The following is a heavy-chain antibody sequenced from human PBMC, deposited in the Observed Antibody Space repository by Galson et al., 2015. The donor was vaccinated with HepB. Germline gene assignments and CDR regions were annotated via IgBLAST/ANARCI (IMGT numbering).Heavy chain of an antibody. Sequence: QSGAEVTKPGESLRISCKGSGSSFTSYWISWVRQMPGKGLEWMGRIDPSDSYTNYSPSFQGHVTISADKSISTAYLQWSSLKASDTAMYYCARTNWAYYYDSSGYYEGSAFDYWGQGTLVTVSS. V-gene: IGHV5-10-1*01. CDR1: GSSFTSYW. CDR3: ARTNWAYYYDSSGYYEGSAFDY. D-gene: IGHD3-22*01. J-gene: IGHJ4*02. CDR2: IDPSDSYT.